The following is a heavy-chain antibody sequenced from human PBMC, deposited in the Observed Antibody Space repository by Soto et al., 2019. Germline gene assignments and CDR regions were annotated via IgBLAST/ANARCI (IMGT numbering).Heavy chain of an antibody. V-gene: IGHV1-18*01. Sequence: ASVKVSCNASGYTFTSYGISWVRQAPGQGLEWMGWISAYNGNTNYAQKFQGRVTMTTDTSTSTAYMELRSLRSDDTAVYYCARLYSVNWFDPWGQGTLVTVSS. J-gene: IGHJ5*02. CDR3: ARLYSVNWFDP. CDR2: ISAYNGNT. CDR1: GYTFTSYG. D-gene: IGHD2-8*01.